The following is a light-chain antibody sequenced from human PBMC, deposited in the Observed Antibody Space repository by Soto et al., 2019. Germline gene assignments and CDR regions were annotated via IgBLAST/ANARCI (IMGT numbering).Light chain of an antibody. J-gene: IGKJ4*01. V-gene: IGKV3-15*01. CDR2: GAS. Sequence: EMVMTQSPATLSVSPGERVTLSCRASRSISNNLAWYQQKPGQAPRLLIYGASTRATGVPARFCGSGSGTEFTLTINSLQSEDFAMYYCQPHNNWPVVTFGGGTRVEIK. CDR1: RSISNN. CDR3: QPHNNWPVVT.